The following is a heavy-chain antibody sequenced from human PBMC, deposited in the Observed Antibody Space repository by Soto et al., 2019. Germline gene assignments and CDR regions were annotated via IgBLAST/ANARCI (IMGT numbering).Heavy chain of an antibody. J-gene: IGHJ6*03. Sequence: VKVSCKASGYTFTGYYMHWVRQAPGQGLEWMGWINPNSGGTYYAQKFQGWVTMTRDTSISTAYMELSRLRTDDTAVYYCARGKFFNFIGGSCYFGGRWAYYYYTYVWGKGTTVTVSS. D-gene: IGHD2-15*01. V-gene: IGHV1-2*04. CDR2: INPNSGGT. CDR1: GYTFTGYY. CDR3: ARGKFFNFIGGSCYFGGRWAYYYYTYV.